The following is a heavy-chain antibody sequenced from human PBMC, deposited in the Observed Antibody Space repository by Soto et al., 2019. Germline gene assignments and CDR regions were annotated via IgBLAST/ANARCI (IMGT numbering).Heavy chain of an antibody. CDR2: INPNSGVT. V-gene: IGHV1-2*04. J-gene: IGHJ4*02. CDR1: GYTFSDFY. Sequence: ASVKVSCKASGYTFSDFYMHWVRQAPGQGLEWMGWINPNSGVTRYAQKFQGWVTMTRDTSISTAYMELSRLTSDATAVYYCARAYCGADCYSSFDYWGQGTQVTVSS. CDR3: ARAYCGADCYSSFDY. D-gene: IGHD2-21*02.